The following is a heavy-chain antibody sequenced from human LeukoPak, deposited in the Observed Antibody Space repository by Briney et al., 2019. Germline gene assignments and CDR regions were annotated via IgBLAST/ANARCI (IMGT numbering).Heavy chain of an antibody. J-gene: IGHJ6*03. V-gene: IGHV4-39*07. D-gene: IGHD2-2*01. CDR1: GGSINSTSNY. CDR3: AREVKVVPAAMGHYYYYYMDV. CDR2: IYYSGST. Sequence: SETLSLTCTVSGGSINSTSNYWGWIRQPPGKGLEWIGSIYYSGSTSYNPSLKSRVTISVDTSKNQFSLKLSSVTAADTAVYYCAREVKVVPAAMGHYYYYYMDVWGKGTTVTVSS.